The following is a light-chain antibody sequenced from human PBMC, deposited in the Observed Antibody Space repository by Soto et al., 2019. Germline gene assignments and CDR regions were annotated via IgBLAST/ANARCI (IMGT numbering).Light chain of an antibody. CDR1: SGDLGSYNR. Sequence: SVRSRPASVSGSPGQSITVSCTGTSGDLGSYNRVSWYQQHPGKAPKLIIYEVTDRPSGVSNRFSGSKSGNTASLTISGLQAEDEAEYYCSSYTNINTRACVFGTGTKVTVL. CDR3: SSYTNINTRACV. CDR2: EVT. J-gene: IGLJ1*01. V-gene: IGLV2-14*01.